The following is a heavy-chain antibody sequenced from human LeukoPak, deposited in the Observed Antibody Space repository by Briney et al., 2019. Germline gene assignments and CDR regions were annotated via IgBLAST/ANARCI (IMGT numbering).Heavy chain of an antibody. D-gene: IGHD6-13*01. CDR2: INPNNDGT. J-gene: IGHJ4*02. CDR3: ARDRGSSWFVDY. CDR1: RYIFTIYY. V-gene: IGHV1-2*02. Sequence: ASVKVSCKSSRYIFTIYYIHWVRQAPGQGLECMGWINPNNDGTKFAQKFQSSVNMTSDTSISTAYMELTRLRSDDTAMYDCARDRGSSWFVDYWGQGTLVTVSS.